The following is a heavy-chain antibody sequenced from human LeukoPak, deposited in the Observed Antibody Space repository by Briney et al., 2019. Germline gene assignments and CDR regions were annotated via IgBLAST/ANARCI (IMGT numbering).Heavy chain of an antibody. V-gene: IGHV1-3*01. Sequence: VASVTVSCTASGYTFTSYAMHWVRQAPGQRLEWMGWINAGNGNTKYSQTFQGRVTITRDTSASTAYMELSSLRSEDTAVYYCARSGTDAYCGGDCYSWGQGTLVAVSS. CDR2: INAGNGNT. J-gene: IGHJ5*02. D-gene: IGHD2-21*02. CDR1: GYTFTSYA. CDR3: ARSGTDAYCGGDCYS.